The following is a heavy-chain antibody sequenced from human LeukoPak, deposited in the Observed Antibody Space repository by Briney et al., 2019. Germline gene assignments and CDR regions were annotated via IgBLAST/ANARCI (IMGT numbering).Heavy chain of an antibody. CDR2: ISGSGGST. V-gene: IGHV3-23*01. Sequence: TGGSLRLSCAASGFTFSSYAMSWVRQAPGKGLEWVSAISGSGGSTYYADSVKGRFTISRDNSKNTLYLQMNSLRAEDTAVYYCAKGSSCSSHRATCFDYWGQGTLVTVSS. J-gene: IGHJ4*02. CDR1: GFTFSSYA. CDR3: AKGSSCSSHRATCFDY. D-gene: IGHD6-13*01.